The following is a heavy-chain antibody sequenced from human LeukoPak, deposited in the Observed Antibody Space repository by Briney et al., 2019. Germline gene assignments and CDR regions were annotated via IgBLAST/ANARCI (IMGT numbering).Heavy chain of an antibody. V-gene: IGHV1-2*02. CDR3: ARVPRQSDSSTSCFDP. CDR1: GYTFTGYY. Sequence: GASVKVSCKASGYTFTGYYMHWVRQAPGQGLEWMGWINPNSGGTNYAQKFQGRVTMTRDTSISTAYMELSRLRSDDKAVYYCARVPRQSDSSTSCFDPWGQGTLVTVSS. CDR2: INPNSGGT. J-gene: IGHJ5*02. D-gene: IGHD2-2*01.